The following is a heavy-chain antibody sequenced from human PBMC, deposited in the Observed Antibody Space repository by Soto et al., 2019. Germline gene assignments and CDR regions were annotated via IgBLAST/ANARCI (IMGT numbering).Heavy chain of an antibody. Sequence: SETLSLTCAVSGYSISLGYYWNWNRQPPGKGLEWIGFIYYSGGTNYNPSLKSRVTISVDTSKNQFSLKLSSLTAADTAVYYCARYSSSSRYDGNWFDPWGQGTLVTVSS. CDR1: GYSISLGYY. D-gene: IGHD6-13*01. V-gene: IGHV4-38-2*01. CDR3: ARYSSSSRYDGNWFDP. J-gene: IGHJ5*02. CDR2: IYYSGGT.